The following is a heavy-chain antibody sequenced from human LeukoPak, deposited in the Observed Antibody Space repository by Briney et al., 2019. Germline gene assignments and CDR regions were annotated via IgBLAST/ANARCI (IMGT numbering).Heavy chain of an antibody. J-gene: IGHJ4*02. V-gene: IGHV4-39*07. CDR3: ASSSSPSDFDY. CDR1: GGSISSTSYY. CDR2: IYYSGST. Sequence: SETLSLTCTVSGGSISSTSYYWGWIRQPPGKGLEWIGSIYYSGSTYYNPSLKSRVAISADRSKNQFSLKLSSVTAADTAVYYCASSSSPSDFDYWGQGTLVTVSS. D-gene: IGHD6-13*01.